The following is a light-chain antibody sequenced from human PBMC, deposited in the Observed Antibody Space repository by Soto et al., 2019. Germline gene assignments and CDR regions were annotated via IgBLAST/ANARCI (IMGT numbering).Light chain of an antibody. CDR2: GTS. CDR3: QQYGTTPWT. Sequence: EIVLTHSPGTLSLSPWEIATLSCRASQSVSSSYLAWYQHKPGQAPRLLISGTSSRATGIPDRFSGSGAGTDFTLTISRLEPEDFAVYYCQQYGTTPWTFGQGTKVDNK. J-gene: IGKJ1*01. V-gene: IGKV3-20*01. CDR1: QSVSSSY.